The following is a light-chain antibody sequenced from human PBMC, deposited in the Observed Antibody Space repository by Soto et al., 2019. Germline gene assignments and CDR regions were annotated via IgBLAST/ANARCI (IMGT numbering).Light chain of an antibody. Sequence: QSVLTQPPSVSGTPGQGVTISWSGSSSNIGSNYGYWYQQLPGTAPKLLIYRNNQRPAGVPDRFFGSKSGTSASLAISGLRSEDEADYYCSSWDDSLTTSYVFGTGTKVTVL. J-gene: IGLJ1*01. V-gene: IGLV1-47*01. CDR2: RNN. CDR1: SSNIGSNY. CDR3: SSWDDSLTTSYV.